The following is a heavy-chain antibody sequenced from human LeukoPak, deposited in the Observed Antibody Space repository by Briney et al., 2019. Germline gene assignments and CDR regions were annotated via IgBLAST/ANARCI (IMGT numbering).Heavy chain of an antibody. J-gene: IGHJ4*02. CDR1: GGSITNSDYW. V-gene: IGHV4-39*07. D-gene: IGHD5/OR15-5a*01. Sequence: SETLSLTCTVSGGSITNSDYWWGWIRLPPGKGLEWIGSIYYSGSTYYNPPLKSRATISVDTSKNQFSLKLSSVTAADVGVYYCARRSVSWYYFEDWGQGTLVTVSS. CDR3: ARRSVSWYYFED. CDR2: IYYSGST.